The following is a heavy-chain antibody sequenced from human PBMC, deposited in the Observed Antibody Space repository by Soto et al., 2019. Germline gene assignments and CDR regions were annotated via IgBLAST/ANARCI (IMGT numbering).Heavy chain of an antibody. CDR2: INHSGST. CDR3: ARVYSSGCLEY. V-gene: IGHV4-34*01. D-gene: IGHD6-19*01. CDR1: GGSFSGYY. Sequence: PSETLSLTCAVYGGSFSGYYWSWIRQPPGKGLEWIGEINHSGSTNYNPSLKSRVTISVDTSKNQFSLKLSSVTAADTAVYYCARVYSSGCLEYWGQGTLVTVSS. J-gene: IGHJ4*02.